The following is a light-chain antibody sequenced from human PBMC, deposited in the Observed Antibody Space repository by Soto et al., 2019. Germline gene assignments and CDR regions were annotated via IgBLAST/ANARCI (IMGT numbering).Light chain of an antibody. Sequence: QSALTQPASVSGSPGQSITISCTGTSSDVGGYNYVSWYQQHPGKAPKLMIYEVSNRPSGVSNRFSGSKSVNTASLTISGLQAEDEADYYCSSYTSSSIPYVFGTGTKLTVL. CDR3: SSYTSSSIPYV. J-gene: IGLJ1*01. V-gene: IGLV2-14*01. CDR2: EVS. CDR1: SSDVGGYNY.